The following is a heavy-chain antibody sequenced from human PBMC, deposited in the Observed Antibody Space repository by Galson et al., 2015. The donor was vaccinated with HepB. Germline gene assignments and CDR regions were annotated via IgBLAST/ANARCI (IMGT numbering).Heavy chain of an antibody. Sequence: SVKVSCKASGGTFSSYAISWVRQAPGQGLEWMGGIIPIFGTANYAQKFQGRVTITADESTSTAYMELSSLRSEDTAVYYCARDTTVVTPGAFDIWGQGTMVTVSS. V-gene: IGHV1-69*13. J-gene: IGHJ3*02. CDR2: IIPIFGTA. D-gene: IGHD4-23*01. CDR3: ARDTTVVTPGAFDI. CDR1: GGTFSSYA.